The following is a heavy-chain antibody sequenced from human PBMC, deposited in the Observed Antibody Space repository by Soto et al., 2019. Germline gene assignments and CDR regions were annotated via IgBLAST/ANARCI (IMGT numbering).Heavy chain of an antibody. CDR3: ARDIVVVPAAMGYYYYYYGMDV. CDR2: ISSSGSTI. J-gene: IGHJ6*02. CDR1: GFTFSSYE. Sequence: GGSLRLSCAASGFTFSSYEMNWVRQAPGKGLEWVSYISSSGSTIYYADSVKGRFTISRDNAKNSLYLQMNSLRAEDTAVYYCARDIVVVPAAMGYYYYYYGMDVWGQGTTVT. D-gene: IGHD2-2*01. V-gene: IGHV3-48*03.